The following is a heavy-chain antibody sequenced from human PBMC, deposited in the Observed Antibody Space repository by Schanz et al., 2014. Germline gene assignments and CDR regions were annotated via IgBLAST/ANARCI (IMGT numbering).Heavy chain of an antibody. V-gene: IGHV4-59*01. D-gene: IGHD3-10*01. Sequence: QVQLQESGPGLVKPSETLSLTCTVSGGSISSFYWSWIRQPPGKGLEWIANIYYSGSTNYNPSLKGLVTISAVTSKNQFSREMRSVTASDTAVYYCARAFSFASGTYHPPNYYYGRGVWGQGTTVTVSS. J-gene: IGHJ6*02. CDR1: GGSISSFY. CDR3: ARAFSFASGTYHPPNYYYGRGV. CDR2: IYYSGST.